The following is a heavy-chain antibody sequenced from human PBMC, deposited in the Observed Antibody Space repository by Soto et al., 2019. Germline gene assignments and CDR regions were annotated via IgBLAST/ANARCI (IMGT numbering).Heavy chain of an antibody. D-gene: IGHD3-16*01. Sequence: PGGSLRLSCAASGFTFSSYAMHWVRQAPGKGLEWVAVISYDGSNKYYADSVKGRFTISRDNSKNTLYLQMNSLRAEDTAVYYCAKLHRLIIFDYWGQGTLVTVSS. J-gene: IGHJ4*02. CDR3: AKLHRLIIFDY. CDR1: GFTFSSYA. CDR2: ISYDGSNK. V-gene: IGHV3-30*04.